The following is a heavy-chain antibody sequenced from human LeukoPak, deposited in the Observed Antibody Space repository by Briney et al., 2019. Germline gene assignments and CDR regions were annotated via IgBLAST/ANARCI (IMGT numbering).Heavy chain of an antibody. D-gene: IGHD3-16*02. J-gene: IGHJ4*02. CDR3: ARQPRGGYRIAGPPYYFDY. CDR1: GGTFSSYA. V-gene: IGHV1-69*05. CDR2: IIPIFGTA. Sequence: ASVKVSCKXSGGTFSSYAISWVRQAPGQGLEWMGGIIPIFGTANYSQKFQGRVTITTDESTSTAYMELSSLRSEDTAVYYCARQPRGGYRIAGPPYYFDYWGQGTLVTVSS.